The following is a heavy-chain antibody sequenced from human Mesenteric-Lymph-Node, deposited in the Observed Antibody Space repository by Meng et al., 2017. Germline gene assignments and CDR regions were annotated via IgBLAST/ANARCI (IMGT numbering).Heavy chain of an antibody. CDR1: GITFSSHY. J-gene: IGHJ1*01. V-gene: IGHV3-74*01. CDR3: ANDRLNQ. Sequence: VLLVESGGALVQPGGSLRLSCAASGITFSSHYMHWVRQAPGKGLVWVSSVKTDGSTTNYADSVKGRFTIYRDNAKDTLFLQMNSLRGDDTAVYYCANDRLNQWGQGTLVTVSS. D-gene: IGHD3-16*01. CDR2: VKTDGSTT.